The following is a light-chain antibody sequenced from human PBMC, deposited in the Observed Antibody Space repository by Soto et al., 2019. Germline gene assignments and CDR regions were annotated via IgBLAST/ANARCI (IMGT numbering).Light chain of an antibody. Sequence: DIQMTQSPASLSASVGDRVTITCRSSQTITNYLNWYQQKPGKAPKVLIYAASSLQSGVPSRFSGCGSGTDFTLTIISLHPEDFATYYCQQSYTTPRTFGQGTRLEIK. CDR2: AAS. CDR3: QQSYTTPRT. CDR1: QTITNY. V-gene: IGKV1-39*01. J-gene: IGKJ5*01.